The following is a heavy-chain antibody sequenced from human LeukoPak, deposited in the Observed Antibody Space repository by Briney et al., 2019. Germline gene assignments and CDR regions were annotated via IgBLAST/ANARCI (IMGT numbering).Heavy chain of an antibody. CDR2: IYYSGNT. D-gene: IGHD1-1*01. Sequence: PSETLSLTCTVSGGSISSYYWSWVRQPPGKGLEWIGYIYYSGNTNYNPSLKSRLTMSADRSRNQFSLNLNSVTAADTAVYYCARINWYYFDYWGQGILVTVSS. J-gene: IGHJ4*02. V-gene: IGHV4-59*08. CDR3: ARINWYYFDY. CDR1: GGSISSYY.